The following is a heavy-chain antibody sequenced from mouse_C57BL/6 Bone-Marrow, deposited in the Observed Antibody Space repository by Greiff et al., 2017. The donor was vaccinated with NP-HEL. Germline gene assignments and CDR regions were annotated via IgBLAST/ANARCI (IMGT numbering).Heavy chain of an antibody. V-gene: IGHV5-6*02. CDR1: GFTFSSYG. CDR3: ARHGIYYYGSSPYYYAMDY. D-gene: IGHD1-1*01. CDR2: ISSGGSYT. J-gene: IGHJ4*01. Sequence: EVMLVASGGDLVKPGGSLKLSCAASGFTFSSYGMSWVRQTPDKRLEWVAPISSGGSYTYYPDSVKGRFTISRDNAKNTLYLQMSSLKSEDTAMYYCARHGIYYYGSSPYYYAMDYWGQGTSVTVSS.